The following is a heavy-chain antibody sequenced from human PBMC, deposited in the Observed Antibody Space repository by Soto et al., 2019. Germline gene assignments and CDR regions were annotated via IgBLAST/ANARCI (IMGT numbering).Heavy chain of an antibody. Sequence: QVQVVESGGGMVQPGRSLRLSCAASGFAFTNYGMHWVRQAPGKGLEWVAFVSNDGNRKYYADSVKGRFTISRDNSENTVYLQMTSLRRDDTAVFYCARDVAMPTGLGLGYWGQGALVTVSS. D-gene: IGHD2-2*01. CDR1: GFAFTNYG. V-gene: IGHV3-30*03. CDR2: VSNDGNRK. CDR3: ARDVAMPTGLGLGY. J-gene: IGHJ4*02.